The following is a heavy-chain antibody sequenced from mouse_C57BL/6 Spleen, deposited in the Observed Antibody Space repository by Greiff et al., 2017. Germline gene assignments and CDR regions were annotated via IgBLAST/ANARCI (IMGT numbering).Heavy chain of an antibody. J-gene: IGHJ4*01. D-gene: IGHD2-1*01. Sequence: VQLVESGPELVKPGASVKISCKASGYAFSSSWMNWVKQRPGKGLEWIGRIYPGDGDTNYNGKFKGKATLTADKSSSTAYMQLSSLTSEDSAVYFCAVYYGNYAMDYWGQGTSVTVSS. CDR3: AVYYGNYAMDY. V-gene: IGHV1-82*01. CDR1: GYAFSSSW. CDR2: IYPGDGDT.